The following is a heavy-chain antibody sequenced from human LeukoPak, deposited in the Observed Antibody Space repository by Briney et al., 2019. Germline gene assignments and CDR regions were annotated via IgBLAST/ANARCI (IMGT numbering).Heavy chain of an antibody. D-gene: IGHD3-10*01. Sequence: GASVKVSCKASGYTFTGYYMHWVRQAPGQGLEWMGWINPNSGGTNYAQKFQGRVTMTRDTSISTAYMELSRLRSDDTAVYYCARGVPYYGSGSYYYYYYMDVWGKGTTVTVSS. J-gene: IGHJ6*03. CDR3: ARGVPYYGSGSYYYYYYMDV. CDR1: GYTFTGYY. CDR2: INPNSGGT. V-gene: IGHV1-2*02.